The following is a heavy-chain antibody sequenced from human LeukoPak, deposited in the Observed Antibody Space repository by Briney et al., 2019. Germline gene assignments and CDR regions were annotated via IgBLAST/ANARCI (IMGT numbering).Heavy chain of an antibody. CDR2: IIPIFGTA. J-gene: IGHJ4*02. D-gene: IGHD6-6*01. CDR3: ASHRSDSSSPFDY. Sequence: GASVKVSCKASGGTFSSYAISWVRQAPGQGLEWMGGIIPIFGTANYAQKFQGRVTITADESTSTAYMELSSLRSEDTAVYYCASHRSDSSSPFDYWGQGTLVTVSS. CDR1: GGTFSSYA. V-gene: IGHV1-69*13.